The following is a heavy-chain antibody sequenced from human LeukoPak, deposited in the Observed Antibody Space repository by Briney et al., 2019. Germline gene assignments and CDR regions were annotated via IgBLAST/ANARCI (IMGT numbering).Heavy chain of an antibody. CDR1: GFTFDNYA. Sequence: GGSLRLSCAASGFTFDNYAMNWVRQVPGKGLEWISLISWNSGTIGYADSVKGRFTISRDNANNFLYLQMNSLRAEDTVLYYCARAYKDRSLAGKKEFFQHWGQGTLVTVSS. V-gene: IGHV3-9*01. CDR2: ISWNSGTI. J-gene: IGHJ1*01. CDR3: ARAYKDRSLAGKKEFFQH. D-gene: IGHD6-19*01.